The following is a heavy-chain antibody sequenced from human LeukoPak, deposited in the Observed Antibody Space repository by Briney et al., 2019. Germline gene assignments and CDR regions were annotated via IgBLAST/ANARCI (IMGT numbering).Heavy chain of an antibody. CDR2: INGGGGAT. J-gene: IGHJ6*02. V-gene: IGHV3-23*01. CDR1: GFTFSNYA. CDR3: AKVSAQWDV. Sequence: GGSLRLSCAASGFTFSNYAMSWVRQAPGRGLNWVSSINGGGGATVYADSVKGRFTISRDNSKNTLYLQMNSLRAEDTAVYYCAKVSAQWDVWGQGTTVTVSS. D-gene: IGHD3-10*01.